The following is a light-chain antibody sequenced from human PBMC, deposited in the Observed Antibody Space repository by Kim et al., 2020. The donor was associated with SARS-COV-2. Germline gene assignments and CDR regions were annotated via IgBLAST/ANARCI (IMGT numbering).Light chain of an antibody. J-gene: IGKJ4*01. Sequence: EIVLTQSPATLSLSPGERATVSCRASQSVGTYLTWYQQKPGQAPRLLIYDASNRATGIPARFSGSGSGTDFTLTISSLAPEDFAVYYCQQRSNWPLTFGGGTKVDIK. CDR1: QSVGTY. CDR2: DAS. V-gene: IGKV3-11*01. CDR3: QQRSNWPLT.